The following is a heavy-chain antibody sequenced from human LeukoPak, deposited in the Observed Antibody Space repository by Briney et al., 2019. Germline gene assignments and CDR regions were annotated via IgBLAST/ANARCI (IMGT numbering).Heavy chain of an antibody. CDR2: IYYSGST. V-gene: IGHV4-31*03. Sequence: PSETLSLTCTVSGGSISSGGYYWSWIRQHPGKGLEWIGYIYYSGSTYYNPSLKSRVTISVDTSKNQFSLKLSSVTAADTAVYYCARGGYSYDYCFDYWGQGTLVTVSS. D-gene: IGHD5-18*01. CDR3: ARGGYSYDYCFDY. CDR1: GGSISSGGYY. J-gene: IGHJ4*02.